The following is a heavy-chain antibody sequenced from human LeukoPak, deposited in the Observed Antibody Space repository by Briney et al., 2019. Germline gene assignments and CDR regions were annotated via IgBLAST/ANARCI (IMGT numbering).Heavy chain of an antibody. CDR1: GYSFTSYW. J-gene: IGHJ3*02. CDR2: IYPGDSDT. Sequence: GESLKISCKGSGYSFTSYWIGWVRQMPGKGLEWMGIIYPGDSDTRYSPSFQGQVTISADKSISTAYLQWSSLKASDTAMYYCARWQGGSGWWALAFDIWGQGTMVTVSS. D-gene: IGHD6-19*01. CDR3: ARWQGGSGWWALAFDI. V-gene: IGHV5-51*01.